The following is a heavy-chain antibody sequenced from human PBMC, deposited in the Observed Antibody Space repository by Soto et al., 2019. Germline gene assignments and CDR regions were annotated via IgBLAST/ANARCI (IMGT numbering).Heavy chain of an antibody. D-gene: IGHD3-3*01. CDR2: ISYDGSNK. CDR3: ASLACGGGYYSGIDAFDI. V-gene: IGHV3-30-3*01. Sequence: QVQLVESGGGVVQPGRSLRLSCAASGFTISSYAMHWVRQAPGKGLEWVAVISYDGSNKYYADSVKGRFTISRDNSKNTLYLQMNSLRAEDMAVYYCASLACGGGYYSGIDAFDIWGQGTMVTVSS. CDR1: GFTISSYA. J-gene: IGHJ3*02.